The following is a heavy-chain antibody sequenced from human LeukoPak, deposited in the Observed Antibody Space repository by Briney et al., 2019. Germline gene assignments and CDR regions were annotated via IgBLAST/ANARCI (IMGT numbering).Heavy chain of an antibody. D-gene: IGHD4-23*01. CDR2: IIPILGIA. V-gene: IGHV1-69*02. Sequence: SVKVSCKASGGTFSSYTISWVRQAPGQGLEWMGRIIPILGIANYAQKFQGRVAITADKSTSTAYMELSSLRSEDTAVYYCARAPSGGLAHFDYWGQGTLVTVSS. J-gene: IGHJ4*02. CDR3: ARAPSGGLAHFDY. CDR1: GGTFSSYT.